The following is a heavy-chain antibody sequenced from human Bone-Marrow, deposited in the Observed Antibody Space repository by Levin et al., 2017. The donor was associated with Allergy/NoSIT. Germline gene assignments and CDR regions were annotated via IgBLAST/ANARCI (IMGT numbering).Heavy chain of an antibody. CDR2: IYYSGST. CDR3: AKAGYSYGLSYYGMDV. V-gene: IGHV4-59*01. J-gene: IGHJ6*02. Sequence: ESLKISCTVSGDSMTNYFWTWIRQTPGKGLEWIGNIYYSGSTNYNPSLKSRVTISVDTPKGQFSLKLSSVTAADTALYYCAKAGYSYGLSYYGMDVWGQGTTVTVSS. CDR1: GDSMTNYF. D-gene: IGHD5-18*01.